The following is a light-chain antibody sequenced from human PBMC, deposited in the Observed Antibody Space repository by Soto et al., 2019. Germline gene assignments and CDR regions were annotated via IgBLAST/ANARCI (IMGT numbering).Light chain of an antibody. J-gene: IGKJ1*01. CDR1: QSVSSIY. CDR2: RAS. Sequence: EVVLTQSPDTLSLSPGERATLSCSASQSVSSIYLAWYQQKPGQAPRLLIYRASTRASGIPDRFSGSGSGTDFSLTISRLEPEDFAVYYCQQYGSLPRTFGQGTKV. V-gene: IGKV3-20*01. CDR3: QQYGSLPRT.